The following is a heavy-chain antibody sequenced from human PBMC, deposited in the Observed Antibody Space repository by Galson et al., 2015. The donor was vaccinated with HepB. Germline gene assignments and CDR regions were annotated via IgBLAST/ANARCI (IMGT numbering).Heavy chain of an antibody. CDR3: ARDGRYSSSHFDY. CDR1: GFTFSTYW. D-gene: IGHD1-26*01. J-gene: IGHJ4*02. V-gene: IGHV3-74*01. CDR2: VNSDETST. Sequence: SLRLSCAASGFTFSTYWMHWVRQAPGKGLVWVSRVNSDETSTYYADSVKGRFTISRDNAQNTLYLQMNGLRAEDTAVYYCARDGRYSSSHFDYWGQGTLVTVSS.